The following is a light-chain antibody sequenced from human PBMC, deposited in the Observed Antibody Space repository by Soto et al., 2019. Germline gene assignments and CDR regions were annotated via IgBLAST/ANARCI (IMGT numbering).Light chain of an antibody. V-gene: IGKV3-20*01. Sequence: SVLTQSPATLSLSPGERATLSCRASQSVDYYLAWYQQKPGQAPRLLIYDASNRATGIPDRFSGSGSGTDFTLTISRLEPEDFAVYYCQQYGSSGTFGQGTKVDIK. J-gene: IGKJ1*01. CDR3: QQYGSSGT. CDR1: QSVDYY. CDR2: DAS.